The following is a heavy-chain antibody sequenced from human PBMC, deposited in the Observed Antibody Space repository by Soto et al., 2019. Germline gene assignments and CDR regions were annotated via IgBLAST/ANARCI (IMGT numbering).Heavy chain of an antibody. D-gene: IGHD4-17*01. CDR3: ARAVTTVTDLDY. J-gene: IGHJ4*02. CDR1: GFTFRSYC. CDR2: IWYDGSNK. V-gene: IGHV3-33*01. Sequence: WGLLRLSCAASGFTFRSYCVHWVRQAPGKGLEWVAVIWYDGSNKYYADSVKGRFTISRDNSKNTLYLQMNSLRAEDTAVYYCARAVTTVTDLDYWGQGTLVTVSS.